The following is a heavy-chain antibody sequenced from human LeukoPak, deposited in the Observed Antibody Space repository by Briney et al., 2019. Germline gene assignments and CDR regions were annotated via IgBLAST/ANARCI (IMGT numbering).Heavy chain of an antibody. J-gene: IGHJ4*02. V-gene: IGHV3-30*03. CDR1: GFTFSSYG. Sequence: PGGSLRLSCAASGFTFSSYGMHWVRQAPGKGLEWVALISYDGSHEFYADSVKGQFTLSRENSKNTVFLQMNSLRTEDTAFYYCATDILVAGDSWGQGTLVTVSS. CDR2: ISYDGSHE. D-gene: IGHD3-10*01. CDR3: ATDILVAGDS.